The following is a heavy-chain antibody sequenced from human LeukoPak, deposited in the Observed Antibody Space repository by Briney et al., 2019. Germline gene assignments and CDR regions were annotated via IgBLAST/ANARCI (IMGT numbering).Heavy chain of an antibody. CDR2: TYYRSKWYS. CDR3: VRYRNGFDV. D-gene: IGHD3-16*02. J-gene: IGHJ6*02. CDR1: GGSVSNNIAA. V-gene: IGHV6-1*01. Sequence: SQTLSLTFAISGGSVSNNIAAWNWIRQSPSRGLEWLGRTYYRSKWYSDYAVSVKSRITINPDTSKNQLSLQLSSMTPEDSAVYYCVRYRNGFDVWGQGTTVTVSS.